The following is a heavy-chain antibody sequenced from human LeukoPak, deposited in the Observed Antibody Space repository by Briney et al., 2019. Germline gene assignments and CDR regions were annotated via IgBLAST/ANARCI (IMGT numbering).Heavy chain of an antibody. Sequence: SEPLSLTCTVSGGSIISYYWSWLRQPAGKGLEWIGRIYTSGSTNYNPSLQRRVTMSVDTSNNQLSLQLTSVTAADTAVYYCARYHISTGIAALNWFDPWGQGTLVTVSS. D-gene: IGHD6-13*01. CDR1: GGSIISYY. J-gene: IGHJ5*02. CDR3: ARYHISTGIAALNWFDP. CDR2: IYTSGST. V-gene: IGHV4-4*07.